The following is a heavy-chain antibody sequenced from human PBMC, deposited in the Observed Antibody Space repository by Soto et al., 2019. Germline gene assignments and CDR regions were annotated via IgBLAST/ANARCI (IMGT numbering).Heavy chain of an antibody. CDR1: GYTFTGYY. CDR3: EMAYSSASYYFDY. CDR2: INPNSGGT. V-gene: IGHV1-2*04. J-gene: IGHJ4*02. Sequence: GASVKVSCKASGYTFTGYYMHWVRQAPGQGLEWMGWINPNSGGTNYAQKFQGWVTMTRDTSISTAYMELSRLRSDDTAVYYCEMAYSSASYYFDYWGQGTLVTGSS. D-gene: IGHD6-19*01.